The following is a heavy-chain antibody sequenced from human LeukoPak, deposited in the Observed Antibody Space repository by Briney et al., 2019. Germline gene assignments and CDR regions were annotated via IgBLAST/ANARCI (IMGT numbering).Heavy chain of an antibody. V-gene: IGHV1-46*01. CDR3: ARAYDSSGYYYPIEYFQH. CDR2: INPSGGST. J-gene: IGHJ1*01. D-gene: IGHD3-22*01. Sequence: GASVKVSCKASGYTFTNYYIHWVRQAPGQGLEWMGIINPSGGSTSYAQKFQGRVTMTRDTSTSTVYMELSSLRSEDTAVYYCARAYDSSGYYYPIEYFQHWGQGTLVTVSS. CDR1: GYTFTNYY.